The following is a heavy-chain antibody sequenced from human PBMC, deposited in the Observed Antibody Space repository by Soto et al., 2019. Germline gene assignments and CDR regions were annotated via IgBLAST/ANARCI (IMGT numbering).Heavy chain of an antibody. Sequence: EVQLLESGGGFVQPGGSLRLSCAASGFTFSTFAMNWVRQAPGKGLEWVSGITGGSGFTFYADSVKGRFTISRDDSENTLFLQMSSLRAEDTAKYYCAKSGPTNYFDFLGQGTLVTVSS. J-gene: IGHJ4*02. V-gene: IGHV3-23*01. D-gene: IGHD1-26*01. CDR3: AKSGPTNYFDF. CDR2: ITGGSGFT. CDR1: GFTFSTFA.